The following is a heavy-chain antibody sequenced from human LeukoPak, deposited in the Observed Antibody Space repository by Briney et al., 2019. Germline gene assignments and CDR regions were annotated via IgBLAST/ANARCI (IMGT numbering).Heavy chain of an antibody. CDR1: GGSISSSSYY. V-gene: IGHV4-39*01. CDR2: IYFSGST. J-gene: IGHJ6*03. CDR3: ARQRADYYYYYMDV. Sequence: SETLSLTCTVSGGSISSSSYYWAWIRQPAGKGLEWIGSIYFSGSTFYKSSLESRLNMSVDMSKNQFSLKVRSVTAADTAVYYCARQRADYYYYYMDVWGKGTTVTVSS.